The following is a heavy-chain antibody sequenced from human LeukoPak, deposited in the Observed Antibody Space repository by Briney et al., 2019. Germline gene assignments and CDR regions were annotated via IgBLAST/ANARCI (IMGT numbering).Heavy chain of an antibody. D-gene: IGHD4/OR15-4a*01. CDR1: GFTFSSYG. CDR2: IRYDGNNE. V-gene: IGHV3-30*02. J-gene: IGHJ4*02. CDR3: AKYGPTVHSYFDY. Sequence: GGSLRLSCAASGFTFSSYGMHWVRQAPGMGPEWVAFIRYDGNNECYADSVKGRFTISRDSSKNTLHLQMNSLRAEDTAVYYCAKYGPTVHSYFDYWGQGTLVTVSS.